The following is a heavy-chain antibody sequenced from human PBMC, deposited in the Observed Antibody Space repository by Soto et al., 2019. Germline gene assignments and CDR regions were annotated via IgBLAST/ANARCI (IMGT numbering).Heavy chain of an antibody. CDR3: ARGGLSSGWIYYFDY. CDR1: GYTFTGYY. CDR2: INPNSGGT. D-gene: IGHD6-19*01. V-gene: IGHV1-2*04. Sequence: GASVKVSCKASGYTFTGYYMHWVRQAPGQGLEWMGWINPNSGGTNYAQKFQGWVTMTRDTSISTAYMELSRLRSDDTAVYYCARGGLSSGWIYYFDYWGQGILVTVSS. J-gene: IGHJ4*02.